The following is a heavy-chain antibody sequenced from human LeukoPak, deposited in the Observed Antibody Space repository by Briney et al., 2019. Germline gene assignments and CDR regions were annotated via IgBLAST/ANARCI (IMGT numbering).Heavy chain of an antibody. CDR3: AGSYSGSLDY. CDR2: IIPIFGTA. CDR1: GGTFSSYA. V-gene: IGHV1-69*05. Sequence: ASVKVSCKASGGTFSSYAISWVRQAPGQGLEWMGGIIPIFGTANYAQEFQGRVTITTDESTSTAYMELSSLRSEDTAVYYCAGSYSGSLDYWGQGTLVTVSS. J-gene: IGHJ4*02. D-gene: IGHD1-26*01.